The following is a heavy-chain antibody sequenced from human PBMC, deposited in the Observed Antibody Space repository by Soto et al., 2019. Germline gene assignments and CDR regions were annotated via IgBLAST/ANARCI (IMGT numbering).Heavy chain of an antibody. V-gene: IGHV3-53*02. Sequence: EVQLVETGGGLIQPGGSLRVSCAASGFTVSSNYMSWVRQAPGKGLDWVSVIYSGGTTYYADSVKGRFTLSTDNSKNTLHLQMHSLRVEDTAVYYCARETGGRSFGYCGQGTVVTVSS. D-gene: IGHD2-8*02. J-gene: IGHJ4*02. CDR3: ARETGGRSFGY. CDR2: IYSGGTT. CDR1: GFTVSSNY.